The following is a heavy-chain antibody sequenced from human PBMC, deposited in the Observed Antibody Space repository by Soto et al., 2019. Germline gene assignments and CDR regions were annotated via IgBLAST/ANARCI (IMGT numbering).Heavy chain of an antibody. Sequence: SETLSLTCTVSGGSVSSGSYYWSWIRQPPGKGLEWIGYIYYSGSTNYNPSLKSRVTISVDTSKNQFSPELSSVTAADTAVYYCARAIAARSWFDPWGQGTLVTVSS. CDR2: IYYSGST. CDR1: GGSVSSGSYY. D-gene: IGHD6-6*01. J-gene: IGHJ5*02. V-gene: IGHV4-61*01. CDR3: ARAIAARSWFDP.